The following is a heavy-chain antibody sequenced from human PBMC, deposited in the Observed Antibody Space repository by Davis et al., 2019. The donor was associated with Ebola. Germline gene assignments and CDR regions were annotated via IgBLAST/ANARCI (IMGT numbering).Heavy chain of an antibody. V-gene: IGHV1-69*13. J-gene: IGHJ5*01. Sequence: SVKVSCKASGGTFSNYDISWVRQAPGQGLEWMGGIIPIFGTTKYTQKFQGRVTITADESTRTAYMELSSLRSDDTAVYYCTRGRDCTNGVCYKAHWFDSWGLGTLVTVSS. CDR3: TRGRDCTNGVCYKAHWFDS. D-gene: IGHD2-8*01. CDR1: GGTFSNYD. CDR2: IIPIFGTT.